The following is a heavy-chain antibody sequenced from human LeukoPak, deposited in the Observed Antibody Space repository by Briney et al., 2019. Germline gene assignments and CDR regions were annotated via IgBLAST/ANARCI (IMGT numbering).Heavy chain of an antibody. CDR3: ARPNDSGWPLGVMDV. Sequence: ASVKVSCKASGYTFTSYGISWVRQAPGQGLEWMGWISAYNGNTNYAQKLQGRVTMTTDASTSTAYMELRSLRSDDTAVYYCARPNDSGWPLGVMDVWGQGTTVTVSS. V-gene: IGHV1-18*01. CDR1: GYTFTSYG. J-gene: IGHJ6*02. D-gene: IGHD6-19*01. CDR2: ISAYNGNT.